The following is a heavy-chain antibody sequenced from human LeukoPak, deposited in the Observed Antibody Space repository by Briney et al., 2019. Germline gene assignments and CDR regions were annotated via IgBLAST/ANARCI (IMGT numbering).Heavy chain of an antibody. CDR1: GFTFSSTW. Sequence: GGSLSLSCEASGFTFSSTWMSWVRQAPGKGLEWIGRIKSNTDGGTVDYAAPVKGRFTISRDDSKTTVYLQMNSLQAEDTAVYYCTTRPKYWGNGTLVTVSS. CDR2: IKSNTDGGTV. V-gene: IGHV3-15*01. CDR3: TTRPKY. J-gene: IGHJ4*01.